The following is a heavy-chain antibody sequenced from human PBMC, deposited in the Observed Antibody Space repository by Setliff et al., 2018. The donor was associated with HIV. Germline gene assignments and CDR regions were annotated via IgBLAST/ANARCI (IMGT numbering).Heavy chain of an antibody. V-gene: IGHV3-23*01. Sequence: GGSLRLSCAASGFIFSSYEMNWVRQAPGKGLEWVSVISGSGDSTFYADSLKGRFTISRDNSKNTLYLQMNSLRAEDTAVYYCAKTLPTLYPPHDYYFAMDVWGQGTTVTVSS. J-gene: IGHJ6*02. D-gene: IGHD2-15*01. CDR1: GFIFSSYE. CDR3: AKTLPTLYPPHDYYFAMDV. CDR2: ISGSGDST.